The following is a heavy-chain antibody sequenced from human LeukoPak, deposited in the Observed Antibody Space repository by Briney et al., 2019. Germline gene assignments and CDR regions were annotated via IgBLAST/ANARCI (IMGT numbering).Heavy chain of an antibody. CDR3: ARGRPTPGTDF. D-gene: IGHD6-6*01. CDR2: IKEDGSLT. CDR1: GSTFSSFW. V-gene: IGHV3-7*04. J-gene: IGHJ4*02. Sequence: GGSLRLSCVGSGSTFSSFWMNWVRQVPGRGLQWLANIKEDGSLTTHEESVKGRFTIFRDNVANVLYLQMNSLRVDDTAIYYCARGRPTPGTDFWGQGTLVTVSS.